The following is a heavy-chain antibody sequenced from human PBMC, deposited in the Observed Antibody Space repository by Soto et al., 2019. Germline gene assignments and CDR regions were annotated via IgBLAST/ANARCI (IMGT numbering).Heavy chain of an antibody. J-gene: IGHJ3*02. D-gene: IGHD3-10*01. CDR1: GYTFTGYY. CDR2: INPNSGGT. CDR3: ARGGWVDYYGSGSYYTAFDI. V-gene: IGHV1-2*04. Sequence: ASVNVSCKASGYTFTGYYMHWVRQAPGQGLEWMGWINPNSGGTNYAQKFQGWVTMTRDTSISTAYMELSRLRSDDTAVYYCARGGWVDYYGSGSYYTAFDIWGQGTMVTVSS.